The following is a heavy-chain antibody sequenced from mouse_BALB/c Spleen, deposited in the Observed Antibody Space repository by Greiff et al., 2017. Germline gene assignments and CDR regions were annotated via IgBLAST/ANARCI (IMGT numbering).Heavy chain of an antibody. J-gene: IGHJ4*01. CDR2: IDPANGNT. CDR3: ARGNYYAMDY. D-gene: IGHD2-1*01. Sequence: VQLQQSGAELVKPGASVKLSCTASGFNIKDTYMHWVKQRPEKGLEWIGRIDPANGNTKYDPKFQGKATITADTSSNTAYLQLSSLTSEDTAVYYCARGNYYAMDYWGQGTSVTVSS. V-gene: IGHV14-3*02. CDR1: GFNIKDTY.